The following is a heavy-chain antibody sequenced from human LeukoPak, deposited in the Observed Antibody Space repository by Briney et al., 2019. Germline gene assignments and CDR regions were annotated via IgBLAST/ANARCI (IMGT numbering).Heavy chain of an antibody. CDR3: ARLNSSGALFDY. J-gene: IGHJ4*02. V-gene: IGHV4-59*01. CDR1: GGSISSYY. CDR2: IYYSGST. Sequence: PSETLSLTCTVSGGSISSYYWSWIRQPPGKGLEWIGYIYYSGSTNYNPSLKSRVTISVDTSKNQFSLKLSSVTAADTAVYYCARLNSSGALFDYWGQGTLVTVSS. D-gene: IGHD3-22*01.